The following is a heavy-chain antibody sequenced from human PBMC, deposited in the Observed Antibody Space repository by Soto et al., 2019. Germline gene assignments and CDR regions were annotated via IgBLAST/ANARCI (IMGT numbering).Heavy chain of an antibody. CDR2: VIPIFGTA. V-gene: IGHV1-69*01. CDR3: ARGWGYDSNDYYYAY. J-gene: IGHJ4*02. D-gene: IGHD3-22*01. Sequence: QVQLVQSGAEVRKPGSSVKVSCKASGGTFSRHAISWVRQAPGQGLEWMGGVIPIFGTANHAQKFQGRVTIIADESTSTVYMELGSLRSEDTDMYYCARGWGYDSNDYYYAYWGQGTLVIVSS. CDR1: GGTFSRHA.